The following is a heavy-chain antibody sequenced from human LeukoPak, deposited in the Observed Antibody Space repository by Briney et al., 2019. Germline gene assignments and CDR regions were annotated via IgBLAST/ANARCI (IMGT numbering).Heavy chain of an antibody. CDR3: ARDASGYYPNFDY. J-gene: IGHJ4*02. Sequence: SETLSLTCTVSGASISSYYWSWIRQPPGKGLEWIGYIFYSGSTNYNPSPKRRVTISLETSKNHLSLELSSVTAADTAVYYCARDASGYYPNFDYWGQGTLVTVSS. D-gene: IGHD3-22*01. CDR2: IFYSGST. CDR1: GASISSYY. V-gene: IGHV4-59*01.